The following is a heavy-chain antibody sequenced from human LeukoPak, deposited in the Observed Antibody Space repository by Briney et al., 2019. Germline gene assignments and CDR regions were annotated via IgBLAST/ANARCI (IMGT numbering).Heavy chain of an antibody. V-gene: IGHV4-34*01. J-gene: IGHJ5*02. Sequence: SETLSLTCAVYGGSFSGYYWSWIRQPPGKGLGWIGEINHSGSTNYNPSLKSRVTISVDTSKNQFSLKLSSVTAADTAVYYCARVYCSSTSCYENWFDPWGQGTLVTVSS. CDR3: ARVYCSSTSCYENWFDP. CDR1: GGSFSGYY. CDR2: INHSGST. D-gene: IGHD2-2*01.